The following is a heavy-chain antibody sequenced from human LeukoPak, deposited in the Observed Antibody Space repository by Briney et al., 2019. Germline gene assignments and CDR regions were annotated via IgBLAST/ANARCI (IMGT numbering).Heavy chain of an antibody. CDR2: IYYTGST. CDR1: GGSINNYY. V-gene: IGHV4-59*08. D-gene: IGHD2/OR15-2a*01. Sequence: PSETLSLTCTVSGGSINNYYWSWVRQPPGAGLEWLAYIYYTGSTNYNPSLKTRLTISVDTSKNQFSLRLNSVTAADTAVYYCARLSQYYDSPTHYLDYWGQGILVTVSS. CDR3: ARLSQYYDSPTHYLDY. J-gene: IGHJ4*02.